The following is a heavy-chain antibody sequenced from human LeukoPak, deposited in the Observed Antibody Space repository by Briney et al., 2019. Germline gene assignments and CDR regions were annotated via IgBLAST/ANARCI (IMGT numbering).Heavy chain of an antibody. D-gene: IGHD3-10*01. CDR1: GFTFSSYG. CDR3: ARGRGLTLSYHYFDY. CDR2: ISYDGSNK. J-gene: IGHJ4*02. V-gene: IGHV3-30*03. Sequence: GGSLRLSCAASGFTFSSYGMHWVRQAPGKGLEWVAVISYDGSNKYYADSVKGRFTISRDNSKNTLYLQMNSLRAEDTAVYYCARGRGLTLSYHYFDYWGQGTLVTVSS.